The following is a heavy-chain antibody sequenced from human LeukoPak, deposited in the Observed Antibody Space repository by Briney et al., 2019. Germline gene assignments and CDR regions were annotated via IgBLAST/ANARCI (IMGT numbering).Heavy chain of an antibody. V-gene: IGHV3-11*01. D-gene: IGHD4-17*01. CDR1: GFTFSDYY. CDR2: ISSSGSTI. Sequence: GGSLRLSCAASGFTFSDYYMSWIRQAPGKGLEWVSYISSSGSTIYYADSVKGRFTISRDNAKNSLYLQMNSLRAEDTAVYYCARHPSGDYSNWFDPWGQGTLVTVSS. CDR3: ARHPSGDYSNWFDP. J-gene: IGHJ5*02.